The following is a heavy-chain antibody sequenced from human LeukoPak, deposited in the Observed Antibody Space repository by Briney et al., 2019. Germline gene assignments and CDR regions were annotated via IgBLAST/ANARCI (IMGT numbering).Heavy chain of an antibody. J-gene: IGHJ4*02. CDR3: ARDRLYSSSSEDY. CDR2: IYSGGST. Sequence: GESLRLSCAASGFTVSSTYMSWVRQAPGKGLEWVSVIYSGGSTYYADSVKGRFTISRDNSKNTLYLQMNSLRAEDTAVYYCARDRLYSSSSEDYWGQGTLVTVSS. V-gene: IGHV3-53*01. D-gene: IGHD6-6*01. CDR1: GFTVSSTY.